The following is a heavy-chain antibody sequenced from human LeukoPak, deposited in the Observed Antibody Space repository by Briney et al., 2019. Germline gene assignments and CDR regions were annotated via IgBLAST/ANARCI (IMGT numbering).Heavy chain of an antibody. D-gene: IGHD1-7*01. CDR2: IYYSGST. J-gene: IGHJ4*02. V-gene: IGHV4-39*07. Sequence: SETLSLTCTVSGGSISSSSYYWGWIRQPPGKGLEWVGGIYYSGSTYYNPSLKSRVTISVDTSKNQFSLKLSSVTAADTAVYYCARGFITGTSRGYFDYWGQGTLVTVSS. CDR1: GGSISSSSYY. CDR3: ARGFITGTSRGYFDY.